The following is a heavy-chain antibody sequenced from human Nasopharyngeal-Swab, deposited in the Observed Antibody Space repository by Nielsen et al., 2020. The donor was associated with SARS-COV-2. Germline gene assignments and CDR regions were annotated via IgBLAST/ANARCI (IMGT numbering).Heavy chain of an antibody. CDR2: IWYDGSKK. CDR1: GFPYKYG. V-gene: IGHV3-33*07. J-gene: IGHJ4*02. Sequence: GASLEMSCAAFGFPYKYGMYRVRQGLGKGVEWEFVIWYDGSKKFYAESVKGRFSISRDESKNTVYLQMSSLRVEDTAVYYCVSAGSIEYWGPGTLVTVSS. D-gene: IGHD3-10*01. CDR3: VSAGSIEY.